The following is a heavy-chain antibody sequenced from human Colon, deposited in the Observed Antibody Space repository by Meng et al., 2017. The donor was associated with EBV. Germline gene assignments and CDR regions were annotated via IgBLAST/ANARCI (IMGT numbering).Heavy chain of an antibody. CDR2: ISTNTGTP. CDR1: GYPFTSLA. V-gene: IGHV7-4-1*02. CDR3: ARGANFDP. J-gene: IGHJ5*02. Sequence: PLLESCSKLKEPWPHATVSSTASGYPFTSLAINWVRQAHRRGPEWMGLISTNTGTPTFTHGFTVPLAFALATSVITAYLQISSLPAEDPSVYSCARGANFDPWGQGTLVTVSS.